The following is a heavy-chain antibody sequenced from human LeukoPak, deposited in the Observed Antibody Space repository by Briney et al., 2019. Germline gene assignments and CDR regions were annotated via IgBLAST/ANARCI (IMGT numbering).Heavy chain of an antibody. CDR3: ARRDGYNKGDFDY. V-gene: IGHV3-30-3*01. CDR1: GXTFSSYA. D-gene: IGHD5-24*01. CDR2: ISYDGSNK. J-gene: IGHJ4*02. Sequence: SGRSLRLSCAASGXTFSSYAMHWVRQAPGKGLEWVVVISYDGSNKYYADSVKGRFTISRDNSKNTLYLQMNSLRAEDTAVYYCARRDGYNKGDFDYWGQGTLVTVSS.